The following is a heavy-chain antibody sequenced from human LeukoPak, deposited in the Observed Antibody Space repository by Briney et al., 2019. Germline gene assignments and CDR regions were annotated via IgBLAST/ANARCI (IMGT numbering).Heavy chain of an antibody. CDR3: ARDPTVATGEPNGDPFDY. CDR2: INSNFGTA. Sequence: SVKVSCKASGGTFSSYAISWVRQAPGQGLEWMGGINSNFGTANYAQKFQGRVTITADESTSTAYMELSSLRSEDTAVYYCARDPTVATGEPNGDPFDYWGRGTLVTVPT. D-gene: IGHD5-12*01. CDR1: GGTFSSYA. V-gene: IGHV1-69*01. J-gene: IGHJ4*02.